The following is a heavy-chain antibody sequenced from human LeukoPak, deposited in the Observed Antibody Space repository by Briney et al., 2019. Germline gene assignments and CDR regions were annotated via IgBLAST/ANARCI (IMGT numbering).Heavy chain of an antibody. V-gene: IGHV3-7*01. CDR1: GFTFTNYW. D-gene: IGHD2-2*01. CDR2: IKEDGSEK. Sequence: PGGSLRLSCVASGFTFTNYWMTWVRQAPGKGLEWVANIKEDGSEKYYVDSVKGRFTTSRDNAKNSLYLQMSSLRDEDTAVYYCARGRRDTQYQVFDYWGQGTLVTVSS. J-gene: IGHJ4*02. CDR3: ARGRRDTQYQVFDY.